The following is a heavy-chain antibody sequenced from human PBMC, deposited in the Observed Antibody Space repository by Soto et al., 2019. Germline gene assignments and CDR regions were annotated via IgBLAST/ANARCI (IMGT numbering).Heavy chain of an antibody. J-gene: IGHJ6*02. CDR3: ARLNGYCVSTGCHGYYGMDV. D-gene: IGHD2-2*03. CDR2: IYSTENT. V-gene: IGHV4-39*01. CDR1: GGSVSSNSYS. Sequence: QLQLQESGPGLVKPSETLSLTCTVSGGSVSSNSYSWGWIRQSPGKGLEWIGIIYSTENTYYHPSLXXRFTISADTSMXAXSXXLSSVTAADTAVYYCARLNGYCVSTGCHGYYGMDVWGQGTTVTVSS.